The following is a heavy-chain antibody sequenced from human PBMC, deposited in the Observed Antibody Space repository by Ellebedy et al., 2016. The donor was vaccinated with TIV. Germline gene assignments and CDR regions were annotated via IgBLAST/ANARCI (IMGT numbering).Heavy chain of an antibody. CDR1: GFTLSSYS. D-gene: IGHD2/OR15-2a*01. CDR3: ASYPTGLLFAFDI. V-gene: IGHV3-21*01. J-gene: IGHJ3*02. Sequence: PGGSLRLSCAASGFTLSSYSMNWVRQAPGKGLEWVSSISSTSTYKYYADSVKGRFTISRDKPKNSLYLEMKSLRAEDTAVYYCASYPTGLLFAFDIWGQGTMVTVSS. CDR2: ISSTSTYK.